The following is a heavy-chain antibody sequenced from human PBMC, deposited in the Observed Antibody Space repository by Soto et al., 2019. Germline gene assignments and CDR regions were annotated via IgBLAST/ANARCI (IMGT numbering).Heavy chain of an antibody. CDR3: ARVGLEGRSEGYFDY. CDR1: GYTFTDYY. J-gene: IGHJ4*02. Sequence: QVQLVQSGAEVMKPGASVKVSCKASGYTFTDYYMRWVRQAPGQGLEWVGWINTQTGGTNYAQKFQGRVTMTRDTSTTTDYMELSSMTSDDTAVYFCARVGLEGRSEGYFDYWGQGTQVTVSS. CDR2: INTQTGGT. V-gene: IGHV1-2*02. D-gene: IGHD2-15*01.